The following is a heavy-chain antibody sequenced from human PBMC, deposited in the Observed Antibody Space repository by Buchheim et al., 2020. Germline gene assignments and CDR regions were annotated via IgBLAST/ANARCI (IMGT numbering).Heavy chain of an antibody. D-gene: IGHD4-11*01. J-gene: IGHJ6*03. CDR3: AKPPPTEHYYYYYYMDV. Sequence: QVQLVESGGGLVKPGGSLRLSCAASGFTFSDYYMSWIRQAPGKGLEWVSYISSSSSYTNYADSVKGRFTISRDNAKNSLYLQMNSLRAEDTAVYYCAKPPPTEHYYYYYYMDVWGKGTT. CDR1: GFTFSDYY. CDR2: ISSSSSYT. V-gene: IGHV3-11*05.